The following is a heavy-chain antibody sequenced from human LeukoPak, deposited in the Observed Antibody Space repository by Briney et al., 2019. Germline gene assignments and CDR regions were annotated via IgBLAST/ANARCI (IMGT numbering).Heavy chain of an antibody. J-gene: IGHJ4*02. CDR2: IGGGGVDT. CDR3: AKRGESCSSTNCLKYYFDY. D-gene: IGHD2-2*01. Sequence: GGSLRLSCAASGFTFSSFAMSWVRQAPGKGLEWVSAIGGGGVDTCYADSVKGRFTISRDNSKNTLYLQMNSLRAEDTAVYYCAKRGESCSSTNCLKYYFDYWGQGTLVTVSS. V-gene: IGHV3-23*01. CDR1: GFTFSSFA.